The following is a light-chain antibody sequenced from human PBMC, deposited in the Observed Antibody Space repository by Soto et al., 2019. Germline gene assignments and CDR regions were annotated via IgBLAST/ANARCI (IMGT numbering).Light chain of an antibody. J-gene: IGKJ1*01. CDR2: GTS. Sequence: EIVLTQSPGTLSLSPGERATLSCRASQSINGNYLHWYQQKPGRAPRLLIFGTSSRATGIPDRFIGGGSGPDFTLTISRLEPEDFAVYYCQQCGSLPGTFGQGTKVDIK. V-gene: IGKV3-20*01. CDR1: QSINGNY. CDR3: QQCGSLPGT.